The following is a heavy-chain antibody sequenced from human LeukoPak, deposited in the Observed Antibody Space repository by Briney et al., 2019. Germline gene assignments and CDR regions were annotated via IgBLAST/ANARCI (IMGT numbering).Heavy chain of an antibody. Sequence: GGSLRLSCAASGFTFSSYDMHWVRQAPGKGLEWVAVISYDGSNKYYADSVKGRFTISRDNSKNTLYLQMNSLRAEDTAVYYCARGVGWFDPWGQGTLVTVSS. CDR2: ISYDGSNK. CDR3: ARGVGWFDP. V-gene: IGHV3-30-3*01. CDR1: GFTFSSYD. J-gene: IGHJ5*02.